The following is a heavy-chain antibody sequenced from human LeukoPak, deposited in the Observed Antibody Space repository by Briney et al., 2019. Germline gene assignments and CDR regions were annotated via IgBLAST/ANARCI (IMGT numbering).Heavy chain of an antibody. CDR3: AKERQLLSLFDP. V-gene: IGHV4-61*02. Sequence: SQTLSLTCTVSGGSISSGSYYWSWIRQPAGKGLEWIGRIYTSGSTNYNPSLKSRVTISVDTSKNQFSLKLSSVTAADTAVYYCAKERQLLSLFDPWGQGTLVTVSS. D-gene: IGHD2-2*01. CDR1: GGSISSGSYY. J-gene: IGHJ5*02. CDR2: IYTSGST.